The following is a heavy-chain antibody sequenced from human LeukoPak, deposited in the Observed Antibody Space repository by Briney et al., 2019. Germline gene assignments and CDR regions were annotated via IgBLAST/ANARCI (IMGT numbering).Heavy chain of an antibody. Sequence: ASVKVSCKPSGFSSYSISWVRQAPGQGLEWMGGIIPAFGTTNDAQKFQGRVTVTTDESTSTVYMELSGLRFEDTAVYYCAKADYGEYYYMYVWGKGTTGTVSS. V-gene: IGHV1-69*05. J-gene: IGHJ6*03. CDR2: IIPAFGTT. CDR3: AKADYGEYYYMYV. D-gene: IGHD4-17*01. CDR1: GFSSYS.